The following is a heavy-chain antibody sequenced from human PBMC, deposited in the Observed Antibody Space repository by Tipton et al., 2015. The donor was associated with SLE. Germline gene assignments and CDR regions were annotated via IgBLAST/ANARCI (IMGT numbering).Heavy chain of an antibody. D-gene: IGHD1-1*01. CDR3: AKDRRTTGTTGALFDY. CDR1: GFTFSNCG. CDR2: IRYDGSNK. V-gene: IGHV3-30*02. J-gene: IGHJ4*02. Sequence: QVQLVQSGGGVVQPGRSLRLSCAASGFTFSNCGMHWVRQAPGRGLEWVAFIRYDGSNKDYTDSVKGRFTISRDNSKNTLDLQMSSLRTEDTAVYYCAKDRRTTGTTGALFDYWGQGTLVTVSS.